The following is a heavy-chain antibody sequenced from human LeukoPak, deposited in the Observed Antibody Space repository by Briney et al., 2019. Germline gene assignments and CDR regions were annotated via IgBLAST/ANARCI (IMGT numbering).Heavy chain of an antibody. D-gene: IGHD4-17*01. CDR1: GDSVSSNSAA. CDR3: ARVPMTTVTSPRFDP. CDR2: TYYRSKWYN. Sequence: SQTLSLTCAISGDSVSSNSAAWNWIRQSPSRGLERLGRTYYRSKWYNDYAVSAKSRITINPDTSKNQFSLQLNSVTPEDTAVYYCARVPMTTVTSPRFDPWGQGTLVTVSS. J-gene: IGHJ5*02. V-gene: IGHV6-1*01.